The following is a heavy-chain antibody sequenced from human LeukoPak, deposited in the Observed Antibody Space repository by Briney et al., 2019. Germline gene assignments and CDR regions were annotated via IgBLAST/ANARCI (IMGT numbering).Heavy chain of an antibody. V-gene: IGHV4-59*12. Sequence: PSETLSLTCTVSGGSISSYYWSWIRQPPGKGLEWIGYIYYSGSTNYNPSLKSRVTISVDTSKNQFSLKLSSVTAADTAVYYCARREGYFDYWGQGTLVTVSS. J-gene: IGHJ4*02. CDR2: IYYSGST. CDR3: ARREGYFDY. CDR1: GGSISSYY.